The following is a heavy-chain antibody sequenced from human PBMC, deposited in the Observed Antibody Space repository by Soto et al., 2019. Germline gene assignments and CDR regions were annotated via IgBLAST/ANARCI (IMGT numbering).Heavy chain of an antibody. CDR2: ISYDGSNK. CDR1: GFTFSSYG. CDR3: AKGVPVDY. J-gene: IGHJ4*02. D-gene: IGHD1-1*01. V-gene: IGHV3-30*18. Sequence: GGSLRLSCAASGFTFSSYGMHWVRQAPGKGLEWVAVISYDGSNKYYADSVKGRFTISRDNSKNTLYLQMNSLRAEDTAVYYCAKGVPVDYWGPGPLVTVSS.